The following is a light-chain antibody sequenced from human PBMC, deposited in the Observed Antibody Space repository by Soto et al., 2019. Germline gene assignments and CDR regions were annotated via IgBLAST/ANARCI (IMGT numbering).Light chain of an antibody. Sequence: EIVLTQSPATLSLSPGERATLSCRASQSVRSYLAWYQQKPGQAPRLLIYDASNRATGIPARFSGSGSGTDFTLTISSLEPEDFAVYYCQQRSNWPPKVTFGGGTKVEIK. J-gene: IGKJ4*01. CDR1: QSVRSY. V-gene: IGKV3-11*01. CDR3: QQRSNWPPKVT. CDR2: DAS.